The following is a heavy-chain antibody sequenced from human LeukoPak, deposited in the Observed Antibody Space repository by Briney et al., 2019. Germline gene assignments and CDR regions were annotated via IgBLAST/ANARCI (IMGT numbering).Heavy chain of an antibody. J-gene: IGHJ4*02. Sequence: GGSPRLSCAASGFTFSSHWMSWVRQAPGKGLEWVAHIKQDGRDKYYVDSVKGRFTISRDNAKNSLFLQMNSLRAEDTAVYYCARDREANWSDYWGQGTLVTVSS. CDR3: ARDREANWSDY. D-gene: IGHD1-1*01. CDR1: GFTFSSHW. V-gene: IGHV3-7*01. CDR2: IKQDGRDK.